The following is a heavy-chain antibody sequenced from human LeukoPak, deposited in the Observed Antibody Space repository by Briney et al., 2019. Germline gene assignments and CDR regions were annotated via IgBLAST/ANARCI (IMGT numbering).Heavy chain of an antibody. D-gene: IGHD3-22*01. CDR2: IIPILGIA. Sequence: GASVKVSCKASGYTFTSYAISWVRQAPGQGLEWMGRIIPILGIANYAQKFQGRVTITADKSTSTAYMELSSLRSEDTAVYYCARDNYYDSSGGEYYFDYWGQGTLVTVSS. CDR1: GYTFTSYA. V-gene: IGHV1-69*04. CDR3: ARDNYYDSSGGEYYFDY. J-gene: IGHJ4*02.